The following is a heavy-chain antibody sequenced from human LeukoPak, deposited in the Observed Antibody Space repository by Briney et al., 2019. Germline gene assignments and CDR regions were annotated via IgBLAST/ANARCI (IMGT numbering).Heavy chain of an antibody. Sequence: PGGSLRLSCTASGFTFGDYAMSWVRQAPGKGLEWVGFIRSKVYGGTTEYAASVKGRFTISRDDSKSIAYLQMNSLKTEDTAVYYCTRQQKSSVVPAAKAEFFRHWGRGTLVTVSS. CDR2: IRSKVYGGTT. V-gene: IGHV3-49*04. CDR1: GFTFGDYA. CDR3: TRQQKSSVVPAAKAEFFRH. D-gene: IGHD2-2*01. J-gene: IGHJ1*01.